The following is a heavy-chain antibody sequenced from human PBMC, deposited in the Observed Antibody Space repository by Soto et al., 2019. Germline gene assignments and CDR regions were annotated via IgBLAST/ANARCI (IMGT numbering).Heavy chain of an antibody. V-gene: IGHV4-4*02. Sequence: SETLSLTCAVSGGSISSVNWWSWVRQPPGKGLEWIGEVYHKGITSYNPSLESRVTISADRSKNQISLKLTSVTAADTAVYYCAYYPGTGMLGTGSDYWGQGTLVTVSS. CDR3: AYYPGTGMLGTGSDY. CDR2: VYHKGIT. CDR1: GGSISSVNW. J-gene: IGHJ4*02. D-gene: IGHD3-10*01.